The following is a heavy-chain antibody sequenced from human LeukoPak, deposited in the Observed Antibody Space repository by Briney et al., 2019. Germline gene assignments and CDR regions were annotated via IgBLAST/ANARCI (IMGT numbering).Heavy chain of an antibody. CDR2: INPNSGGT. CDR3: ARDFRGYCSSTSCYSGGYYYGMDV. Sequence: GASVKVSCKASGYTFTGYYMHWVRQAPGQGLEWMGWINPNSGGTNYAQKFQGWVTMTRDTSISTAYMELSRLRSDDTAVYYCARDFRGYCSSTSCYSGGYYYGMDVWGQGTTVTVSS. V-gene: IGHV1-2*04. D-gene: IGHD2-2*01. J-gene: IGHJ6*02. CDR1: GYTFTGYY.